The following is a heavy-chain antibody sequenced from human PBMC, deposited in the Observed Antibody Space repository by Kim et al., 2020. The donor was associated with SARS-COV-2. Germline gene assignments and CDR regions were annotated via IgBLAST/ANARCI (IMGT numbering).Heavy chain of an antibody. CDR3: AGYCSSTSCYYYSGMDV. D-gene: IGHD2-2*01. V-gene: IGHV4-61*01. CDR2: IYYSGST. J-gene: IGHJ6*01. CDR1: GGSVSSGSYY. Sequence: SETLSLTCTVSGGSVSSGSYYWSWIRQPPGKGLEWIGYIYYSGSTNYNPSLKSRVTISVDTSKNQFSLKLSSVTAADTAVYYCAGYCSSTSCYYYSGMDV.